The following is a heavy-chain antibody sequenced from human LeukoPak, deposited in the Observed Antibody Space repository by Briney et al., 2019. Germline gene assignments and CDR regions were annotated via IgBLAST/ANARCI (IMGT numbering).Heavy chain of an antibody. V-gene: IGHV1-18*01. Sequence: ASVKVSCNSAVSSYTTYSGGCYRHAPGQGLEWMGWTSPYNGDTKYARKVQGRVTMTTDTATSTAYMELRSLRSDDTAVYYCARDLWGRRKCVYGYWGQGPQVTVSS. CDR2: TSPYNGDT. CDR1: VSSYTTYS. J-gene: IGHJ4*02. CDR3: ARDLWGRRKCVYGY. D-gene: IGHD5/OR15-5a*01.